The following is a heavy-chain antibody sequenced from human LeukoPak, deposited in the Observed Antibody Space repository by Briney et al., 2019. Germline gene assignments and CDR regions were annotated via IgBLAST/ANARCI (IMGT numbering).Heavy chain of an antibody. Sequence: SETLSLTCTVSGGSISSSTYYWGWIRQPPGKGLEWIGEINHSGSTNYNPSLKSRVTISVDTSKNQFSLKLSSVTAADTAVYYCARYRRSCSGGSCYEGQDYWGQGTLVTVSS. D-gene: IGHD2-15*01. V-gene: IGHV4-39*07. CDR2: INHSGST. J-gene: IGHJ4*02. CDR1: GGSISSSTYY. CDR3: ARYRRSCSGGSCYEGQDY.